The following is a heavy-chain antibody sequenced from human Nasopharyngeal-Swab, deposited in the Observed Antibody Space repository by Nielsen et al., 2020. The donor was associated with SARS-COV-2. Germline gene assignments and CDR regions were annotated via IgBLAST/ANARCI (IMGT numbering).Heavy chain of an antibody. D-gene: IGHD4-11*01. Sequence: GESLKISCAASGFTFSSYAMSWVRQAPGKGLEWVSAISGSGGSTYYADSVKGRFTISRDNSKNTLYLQMNSLRAEDTAVYYCAKVPSTVTTLPPDYWGQGTLVTVS. J-gene: IGHJ4*02. CDR2: ISGSGGST. CDR1: GFTFSSYA. V-gene: IGHV3-23*01. CDR3: AKVPSTVTTLPPDY.